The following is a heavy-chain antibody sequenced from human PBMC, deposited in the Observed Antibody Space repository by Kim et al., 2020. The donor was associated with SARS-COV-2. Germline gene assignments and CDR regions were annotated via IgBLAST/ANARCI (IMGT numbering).Heavy chain of an antibody. Sequence: GGSLRLSCAASGFTFDDYAMHWVRQAPGKGLEWVSGISWNSGSIGYADSVKGRFTISRDNAKNSLYLQMNSLRAEDTALYYCAKGGELPYYYDSSGPAPDYYGMDVWGQGTTVTVSS. V-gene: IGHV3-9*01. CDR3: AKGGELPYYYDSSGPAPDYYGMDV. D-gene: IGHD3-22*01. CDR1: GFTFDDYA. CDR2: ISWNSGSI. J-gene: IGHJ6*02.